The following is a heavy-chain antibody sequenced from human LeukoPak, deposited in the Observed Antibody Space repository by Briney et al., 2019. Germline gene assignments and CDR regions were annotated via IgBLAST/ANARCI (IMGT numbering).Heavy chain of an antibody. J-gene: IGHJ4*02. Sequence: GESLKISCKGSGYSFTSYWIGWVRQMPGKGLEWMGIIYPGDSDTRYSPSFQGQVTISADKSISTAYLQWSSLKASDTAMYYCARPDVHYYDSSGYCLGYWGQGTLVTVSS. CDR2: IYPGDSDT. CDR1: GYSFTSYW. V-gene: IGHV5-51*01. D-gene: IGHD3-22*01. CDR3: ARPDVHYYDSSGYCLGY.